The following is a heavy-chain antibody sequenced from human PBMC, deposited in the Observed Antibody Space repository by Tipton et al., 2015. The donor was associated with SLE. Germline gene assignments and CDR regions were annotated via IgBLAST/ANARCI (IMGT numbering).Heavy chain of an antibody. CDR3: AKDYNHDNADYN. CDR2: IYYSGST. V-gene: IGHV4-59*01. D-gene: IGHD4-17*01. CDR1: GGSISSYY. Sequence: TLSLTCTVSGGSISSYYWSWIRQPPGRGLEWIGYIYYSGSTNYNPSLKSRVTISVDTSKNQFSLNLNSVTAADTATYYCAKDYNHDNADYNWGQGTLVIVSS. J-gene: IGHJ4*02.